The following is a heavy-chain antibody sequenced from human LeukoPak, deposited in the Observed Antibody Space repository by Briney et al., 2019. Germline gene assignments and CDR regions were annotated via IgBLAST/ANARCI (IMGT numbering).Heavy chain of an antibody. J-gene: IGHJ4*02. Sequence: ASVKVSCKASGYTFTSNGISWVRQAPGQGFEWMGGFDPEDGETIYAQKFQGRVTMTEDTSTDTAYMELSSLRSEDTAVYYCATDGGSYGWGQGTLVTVSS. CDR1: GYTFTSNG. CDR3: ATDGGSYG. V-gene: IGHV1-24*01. CDR2: FDPEDGET. D-gene: IGHD1-26*01.